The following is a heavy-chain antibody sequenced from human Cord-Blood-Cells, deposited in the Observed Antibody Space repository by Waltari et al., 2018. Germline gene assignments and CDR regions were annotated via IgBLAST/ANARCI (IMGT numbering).Heavy chain of an antibody. CDR3: AGWRPWRSSSSGLDY. CDR2: MNPNSGNT. CDR1: GYTFTSYD. J-gene: IGHJ4*02. V-gene: IGHV1-8*03. Sequence: QVQLVQSGAEVKKPGASVKVSCKASGYTFTSYDINWVRQATGQGLEWMGWMNPNSGNTSYAKKYQGRVTITRNTARSTAYMELSSLGSEDTAVYYCAGWRPWRSSSSGLDYWGQGTLVTVSS. D-gene: IGHD6-6*01.